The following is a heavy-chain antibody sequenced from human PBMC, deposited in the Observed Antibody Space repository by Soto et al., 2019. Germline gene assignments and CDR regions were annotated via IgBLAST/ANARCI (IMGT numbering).Heavy chain of an antibody. Sequence: SETLSLTCSVSGGSINSGDYYWSWIRQHPGKGLEWIGYIYYSGSTYYNPSLKSRVTISLDTSMNQFSLRLSSVTAADTAVYYCARSPRLLCSGGSCSSFYFDWWGQGTLVTVSS. CDR3: ARSPRLLCSGGSCSSFYFDW. CDR1: GGSINSGDYY. V-gene: IGHV4-31*03. J-gene: IGHJ4*02. D-gene: IGHD2-15*01. CDR2: IYYSGST.